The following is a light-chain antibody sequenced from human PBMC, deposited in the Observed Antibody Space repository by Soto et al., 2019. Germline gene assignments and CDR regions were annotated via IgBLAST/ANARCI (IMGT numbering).Light chain of an antibody. J-gene: IGLJ3*02. V-gene: IGLV2-14*01. CDR3: SSYTTSSTRV. Sequence: QSALTQPASGSGSPGQSITISCPGTSSDVGGYKFVSWYQQHPCKAPKLMIYEVSNRPSGVSNRISGSKSGNTASLTNSGLQAEDEADYYCSSYTTSSTRVFGGGTKLTVL. CDR1: SSDVGGYKF. CDR2: EVS.